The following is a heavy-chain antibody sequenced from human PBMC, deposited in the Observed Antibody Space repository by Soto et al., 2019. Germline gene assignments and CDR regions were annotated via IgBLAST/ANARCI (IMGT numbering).Heavy chain of an antibody. Sequence: SETLSLTCAVYGGSFSGYYWSWIRQPPGKGLEWIGEINHSGSTNYNPSLKSRVTISVDTSKNQFSLKLSSVTAADTAVYYCARGWGYCSSTSCYAYYYYYGMDVWGQGTTVTASS. V-gene: IGHV4-34*01. CDR2: INHSGST. J-gene: IGHJ6*02. CDR1: GGSFSGYY. CDR3: ARGWGYCSSTSCYAYYYYYGMDV. D-gene: IGHD2-2*01.